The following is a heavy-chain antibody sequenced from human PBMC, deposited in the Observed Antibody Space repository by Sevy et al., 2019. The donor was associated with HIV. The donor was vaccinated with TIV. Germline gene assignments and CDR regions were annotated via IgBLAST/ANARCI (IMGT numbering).Heavy chain of an antibody. CDR3: AKDLGVGSSSWPTDY. CDR1: GFTFSNYG. Sequence: GGSLRLSCAASGFTFSNYGMHWVRQAPGNGLEWVAVISYDGSYKYYTDSVKGRFTISRDNSKNTLYLQMNSLRAEDTAVYYCAKDLGVGSSSWPTDYWGQGTLVTVSS. V-gene: IGHV3-30*18. D-gene: IGHD6-13*01. J-gene: IGHJ4*02. CDR2: ISYDGSYK.